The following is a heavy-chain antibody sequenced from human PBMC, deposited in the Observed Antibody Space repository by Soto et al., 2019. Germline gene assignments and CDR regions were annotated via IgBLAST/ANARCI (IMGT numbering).Heavy chain of an antibody. D-gene: IGHD3-10*01. Sequence: QVQLQESGPGLVKPSGTLSLTCAVSGGSISSSNWWSWVRQPPGKGLEWIGEIYHSGSTNYNPSLKGRVTISVATSKNQFSLKLSSVTAADTAVYYCARVLLWFGELLSWFDPWGQGTLVTVSS. CDR2: IYHSGST. J-gene: IGHJ5*02. CDR1: GGSISSSNW. CDR3: ARVLLWFGELLSWFDP. V-gene: IGHV4-4*02.